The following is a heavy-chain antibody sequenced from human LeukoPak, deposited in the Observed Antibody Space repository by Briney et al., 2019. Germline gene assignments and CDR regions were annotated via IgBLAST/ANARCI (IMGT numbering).Heavy chain of an antibody. D-gene: IGHD1-26*01. CDR3: ARLGHTGSYSATGWFFDL. CDR2: IYSDDSDT. CDR1: GYSFTNYW. J-gene: IGHJ2*01. V-gene: IGHV5-51*01. Sequence: PWESLKISCKGSGYSFTNYWIGWVRQMPGKGLEWMGIIYSDDSDTRYSTSFQGQVTISADKSIRTAYLQWSSLRASDTAMYYCARLGHTGSYSATGWFFDLWGRGTLVTVSS.